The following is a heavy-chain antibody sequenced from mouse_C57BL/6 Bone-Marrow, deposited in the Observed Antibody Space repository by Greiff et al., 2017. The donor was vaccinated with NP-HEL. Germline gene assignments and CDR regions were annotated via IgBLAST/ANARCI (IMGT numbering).Heavy chain of an antibody. CDR3: ARDWYYFDY. Sequence: VQLVESGAELVKPGASVKISCKASGYEFSNYWMNWVKQRPGKGLEWIGQIYPGDGDTNYNGKFKGKATLTADKSSSTAYMQLSSLTSEDSAVYFCARDWYYFDYWGQGTTLTVSS. CDR2: IYPGDGDT. CDR1: GYEFSNYW. J-gene: IGHJ2*01. D-gene: IGHD4-1*01. V-gene: IGHV1-80*01.